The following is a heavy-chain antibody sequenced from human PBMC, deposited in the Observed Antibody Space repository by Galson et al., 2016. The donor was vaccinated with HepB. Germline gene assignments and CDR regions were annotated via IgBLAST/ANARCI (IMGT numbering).Heavy chain of an antibody. CDR2: IKNDGTDT. CDR1: GFSFKTYW. D-gene: IGHD1-7*01. Sequence: SLRLSCAASGFSFKTYWMHWVRQAPGKGLVWVARIKNDGTDTYYADSVKGRFTISRDNAKNSLYLQMNSLRAEDTAVYYCARDGGITGTTDWFDPWGQGTLVTVSS. CDR3: ARDGGITGTTDWFDP. V-gene: IGHV3-74*01. J-gene: IGHJ5*02.